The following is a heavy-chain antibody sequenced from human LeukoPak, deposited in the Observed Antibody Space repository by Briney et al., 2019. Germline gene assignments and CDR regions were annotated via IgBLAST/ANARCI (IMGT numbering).Heavy chain of an antibody. CDR1: GFTFRNHV. CDR2: IWYDGSNK. V-gene: IGHV3-33*06. Sequence: GRSLRLSCVASGFTFRNHVMNWFRKAPGKGLEWVAGIWYDGSNKDYVDSVKGRFTISRDNSKNTLYLEMNSLTVEDTAVYYCAKGRGGSSNWGSDCWGQGTQVTVSS. CDR3: AKGRGGSSNWGSDC. D-gene: IGHD7-27*01. J-gene: IGHJ4*02.